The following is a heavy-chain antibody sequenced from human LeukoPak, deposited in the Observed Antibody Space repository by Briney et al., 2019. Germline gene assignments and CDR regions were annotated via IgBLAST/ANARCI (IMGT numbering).Heavy chain of an antibody. D-gene: IGHD3-10*01. Sequence: GASVKVSCKASGFTFTDYYLHWVRQAPGQGLEWMGWINPNSGGTNYAQRFQGRVTMTRDMSISAAYMEFSGVTSDDTAVYYCARGPPFGESDYWGQGTLAVVSS. V-gene: IGHV1-2*02. CDR2: INPNSGGT. CDR3: ARGPPFGESDY. J-gene: IGHJ4*02. CDR1: GFTFTDYY.